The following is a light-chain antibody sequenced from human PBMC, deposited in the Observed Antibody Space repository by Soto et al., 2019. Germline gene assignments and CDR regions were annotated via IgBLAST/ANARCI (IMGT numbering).Light chain of an antibody. Sequence: DIVLTQSPGTLSLSPGERATLSCRASQTISTSYLTWYLQKPGQAPSLLIYGTSSRATNIPDRFSGSGFGTDFSLTISRLVSEDFAVYYGQHYGCSPRLYAFGQGTKLELK. CDR1: QTISTSY. J-gene: IGKJ2*01. V-gene: IGKV3-20*01. CDR3: QHYGCSPRLYA. CDR2: GTS.